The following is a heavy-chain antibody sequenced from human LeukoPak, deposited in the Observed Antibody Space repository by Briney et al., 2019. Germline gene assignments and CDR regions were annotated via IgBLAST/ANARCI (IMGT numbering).Heavy chain of an antibody. CDR2: IYRSGST. J-gene: IGHJ5*02. CDR3: ARAVVVVAGDAYNWFDP. Sequence: SETLSLTCTVSGYSMSSGYYWGWIRQPPGKGLEWIGSIYRSGSTYYNPSLKSRVTISVDTSKNQFSLKLSSVTAADTAVYYCARAVVVVAGDAYNWFDPWGQGTLVTVSS. CDR1: GYSMSSGYY. D-gene: IGHD2-15*01. V-gene: IGHV4-38-2*02.